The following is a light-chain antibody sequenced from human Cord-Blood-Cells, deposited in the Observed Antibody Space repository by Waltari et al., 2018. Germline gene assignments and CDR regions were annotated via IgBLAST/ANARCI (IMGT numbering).Light chain of an antibody. CDR2: EVS. CDR3: SSYTSSSTPYV. J-gene: IGLJ1*01. V-gene: IGLV2-14*01. CDR1: RSDVGGYNY. Sequence: QSALTQPASVSGSPGPSITISCPGTRSDVGGYNYVSWYQQHPGKAPKLMIYEVSNRPSGVSNRFSGSKSGNTASLTISGLQAEDEADYYCSSYTSSSTPYVFGTGTKVTVL.